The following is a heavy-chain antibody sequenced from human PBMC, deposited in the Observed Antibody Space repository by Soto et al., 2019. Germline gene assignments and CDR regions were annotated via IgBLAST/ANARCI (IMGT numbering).Heavy chain of an antibody. V-gene: IGHV1-3*01. CDR2: INAGNGNR. CDR3: ARAVAVAADFDY. D-gene: IGHD6-19*01. J-gene: IGHJ4*02. CDR1: GYTFTSYA. Sequence: ASVKVSCKASGYTFTSYAMHWVRQAPGQRLEWMGWINAGNGNRKYSQKFQGRVTITRDTSASTSYMELSSLRSEDTAVYYCARAVAVAADFDYWGQGTLVTVSS.